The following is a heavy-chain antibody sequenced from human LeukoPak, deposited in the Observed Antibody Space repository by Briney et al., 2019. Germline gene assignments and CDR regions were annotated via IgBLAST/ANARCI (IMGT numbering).Heavy chain of an antibody. D-gene: IGHD3-10*01. V-gene: IGHV1-18*01. Sequence: ASVKVSCKASGYTFTSYGISWVRQAPGQGLEWMGWISAYNGNTNYAQKLQGRVTMTTDTSTSTAYMELRSLRSDDTAVYYCARILPDYYYGYGMDVWSQGTTVTVSS. CDR2: ISAYNGNT. J-gene: IGHJ6*02. CDR1: GYTFTSYG. CDR3: ARILPDYYYGYGMDV.